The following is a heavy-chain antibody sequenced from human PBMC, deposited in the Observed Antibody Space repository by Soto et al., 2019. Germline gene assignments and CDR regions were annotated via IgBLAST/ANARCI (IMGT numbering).Heavy chain of an antibody. V-gene: IGHV1-58*01. Sequence: ASVKVSCKASGFTFPSSAVQWVRQARGQRLEWIGWIVVGSGNTNSAQKSQERVTFTRDMSTSTVYMELSSLKSEDTAVYYCAADDMTTFIWGQGTLVTVSS. D-gene: IGHD1-1*01. CDR2: IVVGSGNT. CDR3: AADDMTTFI. J-gene: IGHJ4*02. CDR1: GFTFPSSA.